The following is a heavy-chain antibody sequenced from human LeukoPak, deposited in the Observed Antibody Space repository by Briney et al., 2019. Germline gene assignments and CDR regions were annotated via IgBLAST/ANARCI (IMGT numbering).Heavy chain of an antibody. J-gene: IGHJ4*02. CDR2: IRFSDDTT. Sequence: PGGSLRLSCAASGFTFSNYAMSWVRQAPGKGLEWVSTIRFSDDTTYYADSVKGRFTVSRDNSRSTLTLQMNSLRAEDTAVYYCSKDQSNGYTNYGYYRGQGTLVTVSS. CDR1: GFTFSNYA. CDR3: SKDQSNGYTNYGYY. D-gene: IGHD5-24*01. V-gene: IGHV3-23*01.